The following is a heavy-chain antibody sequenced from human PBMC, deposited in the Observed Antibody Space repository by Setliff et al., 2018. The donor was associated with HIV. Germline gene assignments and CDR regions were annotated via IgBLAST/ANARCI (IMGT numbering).Heavy chain of an antibody. D-gene: IGHD2-21*02. V-gene: IGHV4-39*07. CDR3: ARGVPLLPPHY. CDR2: IFYSEAVYYGGRT. Sequence: PSETLSLTCTVYGGSISSNNYYWGWIRQPPGKGLEWIGSIFYSEAVYYGGRTYYSPSLKSRVTISVDTSKSQFSLKLSSVTAADTAVYYCARGVPLLPPHYWGQGTLVTVSS. CDR1: GGSISSNNYY. J-gene: IGHJ4*02.